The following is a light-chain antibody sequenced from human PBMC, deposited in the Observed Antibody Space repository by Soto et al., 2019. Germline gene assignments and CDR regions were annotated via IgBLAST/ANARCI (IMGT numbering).Light chain of an antibody. CDR1: QAIGNN. CDR3: QKYDSAPPRIA. Sequence: DIQMTQSPASLSASVGDRVTITCRASQAIGNNLAWLQQKPGKAPKLLIYAASTLESGVPSRFSGSGYGTYFTLTISSPQPEDVATYYCQKYDSAPPRIAFGPGTKVDIK. J-gene: IGKJ3*01. V-gene: IGKV1-27*01. CDR2: AAS.